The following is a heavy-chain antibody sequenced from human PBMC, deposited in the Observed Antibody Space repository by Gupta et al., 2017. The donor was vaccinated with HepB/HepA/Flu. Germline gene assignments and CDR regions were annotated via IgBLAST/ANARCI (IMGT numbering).Heavy chain of an antibody. CDR1: GGPISSGGYY. V-gene: IGHV4-31*03. Sequence: QVQLQESGPGLVKPSQTLSLTCTVSGGPISSGGYYWRWIRQHPGKGLEWIGYIYYSGSTYYNPSLKSRVTISVDTSKNQFSLKLSSVTAADTAVYYCARDIGTPPRWDDSSTIPSRNCWFDPWGQGTLVTVSS. J-gene: IGHJ5*02. CDR2: IYYSGST. D-gene: IGHD2-2*01. CDR3: ARDIGTPPRWDDSSTIPSRNCWFDP.